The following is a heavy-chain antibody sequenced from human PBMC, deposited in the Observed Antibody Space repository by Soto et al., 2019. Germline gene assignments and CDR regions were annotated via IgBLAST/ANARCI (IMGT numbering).Heavy chain of an antibody. CDR1: GVTFSSYA. CDR2: IIPIFGTA. CDR3: ATALGSSWTDEVY. J-gene: IGHJ4*02. Sequence: SVKVSCKASGVTFSSYAISWVRQAPGQGLEWMGGIIPIFGTANYAQKFQGRVTITADESTSTAYMELSSLRSEDTAVYYCATALGSSWTDEVYWGQGTLVTVSS. V-gene: IGHV1-69*13. D-gene: IGHD6-13*01.